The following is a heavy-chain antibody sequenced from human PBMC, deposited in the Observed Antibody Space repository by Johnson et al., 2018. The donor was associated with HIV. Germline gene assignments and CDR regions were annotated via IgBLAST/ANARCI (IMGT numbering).Heavy chain of an antibody. CDR2: IKQDGSER. CDR1: GFTFSSYA. V-gene: IGHV3-7*01. J-gene: IGHJ3*02. CDR3: ARDHSGYDSVTAAFDI. D-gene: IGHD5-12*01. Sequence: VQLVESGGGVVQPGRSLRLSCAASGFTFSSYAMHWVRQAPGKGLEWVANIKQDGSERYYVDSVKGRFTISRDNAKNSLSLQMDSLRAEDTAVYYCARDHSGYDSVTAAFDIWGQGTMVTVSS.